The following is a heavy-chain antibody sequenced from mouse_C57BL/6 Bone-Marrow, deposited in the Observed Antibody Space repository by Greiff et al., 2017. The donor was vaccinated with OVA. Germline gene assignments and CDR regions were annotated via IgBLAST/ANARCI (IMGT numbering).Heavy chain of an antibody. CDR1: GYTFTTYP. CDR2: FHPYNDDT. CDR3: ARRYYGNYVGFAD. J-gene: IGHJ3*01. V-gene: IGHV1-47*01. Sequence: VKLMESGAELVKPGASVKMSCKASGYTFTTYPIEWMKQNHGKSLEWIGNFHPYNDDTKYNEKFKGKATLTVEKSSSTVYLELSRLTSDDSAVYYCARRYYGNYVGFADWGQGTLVTVSA. D-gene: IGHD2-1*01.